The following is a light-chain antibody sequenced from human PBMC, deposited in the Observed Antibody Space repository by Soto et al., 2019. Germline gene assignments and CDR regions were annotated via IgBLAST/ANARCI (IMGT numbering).Light chain of an antibody. V-gene: IGKV3-20*01. CDR1: QSVSSSY. CDR2: GAS. Sequence: EIVLTQSPGTLSLSPGERATLSCRASQSVSSSYLAWYQQKPGQAPRLLIYGASSMATGIPDRFSGSGSGTDLTLTISRLEPEDFAVYYCHQYGGSSRTCGQGTTVEIK. J-gene: IGKJ1*01. CDR3: HQYGGSSRT.